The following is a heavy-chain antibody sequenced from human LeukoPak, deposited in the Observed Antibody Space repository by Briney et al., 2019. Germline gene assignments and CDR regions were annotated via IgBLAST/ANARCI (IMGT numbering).Heavy chain of an antibody. V-gene: IGHV3-23*01. CDR3: AKSCLGVMATTLIDC. Sequence: GGSLRLSCAASGFIFSSYAISWVRQAPGKGLEGVSAISGSGGSTYYADSVKGRFTISRDNSKNTLYLQMNSLRAEDTAVYYCAKSCLGVMATTLIDCWGQGTLVTVSS. CDR2: ISGSGGST. CDR1: GFIFSSYA. J-gene: IGHJ4*02. D-gene: IGHD5-24*01.